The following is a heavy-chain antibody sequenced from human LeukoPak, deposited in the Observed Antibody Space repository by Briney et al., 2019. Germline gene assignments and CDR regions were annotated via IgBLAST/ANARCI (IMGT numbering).Heavy chain of an antibody. D-gene: IGHD6-6*01. CDR3: AGDVSSSSAYDY. J-gene: IGHJ4*02. CDR2: ISVYNGNT. V-gene: IGHV1-18*01. Sequence: ASVKVSCTASGYTFSSFGISWVRQAPGQGLEWMGWISVYNGNTNYAQKLQGRVTMTTDTSTSTAYMELRSLRFDDTAVYYCAGDVSSSSAYDYWGQGTLVTVSS. CDR1: GYTFSSFG.